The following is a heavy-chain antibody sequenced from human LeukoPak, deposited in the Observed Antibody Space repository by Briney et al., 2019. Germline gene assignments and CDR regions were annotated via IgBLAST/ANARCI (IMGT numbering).Heavy chain of an antibody. Sequence: GGSLRLSCAASGFTFSSYAMSWVRQAPGKGLEWVSAISGSGGSTYYADSVKGRFTISRDNSKSTLYLQMNSLRAEDTAVYYCAKVGYSYGLERYYFDYWGQGTLVTVSS. CDR2: ISGSGGST. V-gene: IGHV3-23*01. CDR1: GFTFSSYA. CDR3: AKVGYSYGLERYYFDY. J-gene: IGHJ4*02. D-gene: IGHD5-18*01.